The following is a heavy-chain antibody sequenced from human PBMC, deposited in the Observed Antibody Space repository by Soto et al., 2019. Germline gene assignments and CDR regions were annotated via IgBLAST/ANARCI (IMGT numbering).Heavy chain of an antibody. CDR1: GFTFSDYC. Sequence: GGSLRLSCAASGFTFSDYCMSWIRQAPGKGLEWVSYISSSGSTIYYADSVKGRFTISRDNAKNSLYLQMNSLRAEDTAVYYCASKQLVLGDGFDIWGQGXMVTVSS. CDR2: ISSSGSTI. D-gene: IGHD6-13*01. CDR3: ASKQLVLGDGFDI. V-gene: IGHV3-11*01. J-gene: IGHJ3*02.